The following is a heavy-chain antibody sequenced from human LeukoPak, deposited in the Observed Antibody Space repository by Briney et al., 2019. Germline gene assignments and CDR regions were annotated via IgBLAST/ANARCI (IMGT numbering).Heavy chain of an antibody. J-gene: IGHJ4*02. CDR1: GYTFTNYG. CDR3: ARAYYYDSGGYHPPDY. V-gene: IGHV1-18*01. D-gene: IGHD3-22*01. CDR2: ISAYNDNT. Sequence: GASVKVSCKASGYTFTNYGISWVRQAPGQGLEWMGWISAYNDNTNYAQKVQGRVTMTTETSTSTAYMEVRSLRSDDTAVYCCARAYYYDSGGYHPPDYWGQGTLVTVSS.